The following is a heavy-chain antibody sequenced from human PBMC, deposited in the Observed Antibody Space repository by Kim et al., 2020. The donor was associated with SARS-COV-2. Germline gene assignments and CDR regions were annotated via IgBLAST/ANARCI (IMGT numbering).Heavy chain of an antibody. CDR2: IYYSGAS. CDR3: ARGREGRRGWYPKLDF. J-gene: IGHJ4*02. D-gene: IGHD6-19*01. CDR1: GGSIRGYY. V-gene: IGHV4-59*01. Sequence: SETLSLTCTVSGGSIRGYYWAWVRQSPGKGLEWIGYIYYSGASNQNPALKSRVTISLETSKNQFSLRFGSVTAADTAIYYCARGREGRRGWYPKLDFWGQGSLVTVTA.